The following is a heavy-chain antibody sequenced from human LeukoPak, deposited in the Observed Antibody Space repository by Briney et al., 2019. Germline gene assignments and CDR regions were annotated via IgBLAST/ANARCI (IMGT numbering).Heavy chain of an antibody. CDR2: IYSGGST. V-gene: IGHV3-66*02. D-gene: IGHD3-16*01. CDR1: GFTVSSNY. CDR3: ARVWGGVNFDY. Sequence: GGSLRLSCAASGFTVSSNYMSWVRQAPGKGLEGVSVIYSGGSTYYADSVKGRFTISRDNSRNTLYLQMNSLRAEDTAVYYCARVWGGVNFDYWGQGTLVTVSS. J-gene: IGHJ4*02.